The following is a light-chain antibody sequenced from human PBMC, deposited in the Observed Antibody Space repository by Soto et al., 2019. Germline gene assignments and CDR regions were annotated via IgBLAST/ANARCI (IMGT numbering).Light chain of an antibody. J-gene: IGKJ4*02. CDR1: QTLTNIS. CDR3: QQSGHSPLT. V-gene: IGKV3-20*01. Sequence: DIVLTQSPGTLSVSPGERATLSCRASQTLTNISLAWYQQGPGQAPRLLVYEASSRATGISNRFSGSGSASDFTLTINKLEPVDSAVYYCQQSGHSPLTCGGGTKVEIK. CDR2: EAS.